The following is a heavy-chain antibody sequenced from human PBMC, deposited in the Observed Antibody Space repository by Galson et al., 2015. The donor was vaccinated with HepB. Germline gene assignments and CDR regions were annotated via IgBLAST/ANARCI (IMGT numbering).Heavy chain of an antibody. CDR1: GFTFSNAW. D-gene: IGHD7-27*01. Sequence: SLRLSCAASGFTFSNAWMNWVRQAPGKGLEWVGPIKSKTDGGTTDYAAPVKGRFTISRDDSKNTLYLQMNSLKTEDTAVYYCTTDRANWGAYYYYGMDVWGQGTTVTVSS. J-gene: IGHJ6*02. CDR3: TTDRANWGAYYYYGMDV. CDR2: IKSKTDGGTT. V-gene: IGHV3-15*07.